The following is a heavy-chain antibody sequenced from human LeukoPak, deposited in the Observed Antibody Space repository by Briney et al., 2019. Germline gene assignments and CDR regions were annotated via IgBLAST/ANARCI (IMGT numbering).Heavy chain of an antibody. D-gene: IGHD3-10*01. Sequence: PGGSLRLSCAASGFTFSSYAMSWVRQAPGKGLEWVSAISGSGGSTYYADSVKGRFTISRDNSKNTLYLQMNSLRAEDTAVYYCARVYYYGSGSYPRSHYYYGMDVWGQGTTVTVSS. V-gene: IGHV3-23*01. CDR1: GFTFSSYA. J-gene: IGHJ6*02. CDR2: ISGSGGST. CDR3: ARVYYYGSGSYPRSHYYYGMDV.